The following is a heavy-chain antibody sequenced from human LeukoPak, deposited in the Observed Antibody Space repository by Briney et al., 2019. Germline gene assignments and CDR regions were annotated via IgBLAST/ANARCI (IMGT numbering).Heavy chain of an antibody. D-gene: IGHD3-16*01. CDR1: EGPFTGYA. CDR2: IIPIFGIA. V-gene: IGHV1-69*15. J-gene: IGHJ4*02. CDR3: ARDGGTQHY. Sequence: ASGKVSSRPSEGPFTGYAISWVHRPPEKGFEWMGRIIPIFGIANYAQKFQGRVTITADESTSTAYMELSSLRSEDTAVYYCARDGGTQHYWGQGTLVTVSS.